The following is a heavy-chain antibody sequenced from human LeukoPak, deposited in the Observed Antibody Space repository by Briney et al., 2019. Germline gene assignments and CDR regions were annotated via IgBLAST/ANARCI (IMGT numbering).Heavy chain of an antibody. J-gene: IGHJ5*02. V-gene: IGHV1-24*01. Sequence: ASVKVSCKVSGYTLTELSMHWMRQAPGKGLEWMGGFDPEDGETIYAQKFQGRVTMAEDTSTDTAYMELSSLRSEDTAVYYCATTAGYCSGGSCLPHNWFDPWGQGTLVTVSS. CDR1: GYTLTELS. CDR2: FDPEDGET. D-gene: IGHD2-15*01. CDR3: ATTAGYCSGGSCLPHNWFDP.